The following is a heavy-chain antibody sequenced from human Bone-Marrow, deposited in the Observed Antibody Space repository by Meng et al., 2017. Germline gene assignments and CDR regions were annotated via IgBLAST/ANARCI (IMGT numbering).Heavy chain of an antibody. Sequence: GGSLRLSCAASGFTLSTYWMHWVRQAPGKGLVWVSRINSDGSDTSYADSVKGRFTISRDNAKNTLYLQMNSLRAEDTAVYYCARVGYYDSSNYYAYFQHWGQGTLVTDSS. CDR1: GFTLSTYW. D-gene: IGHD3-22*01. CDR3: ARVGYYDSSNYYAYFQH. CDR2: INSDGSDT. V-gene: IGHV3-74*01. J-gene: IGHJ1*01.